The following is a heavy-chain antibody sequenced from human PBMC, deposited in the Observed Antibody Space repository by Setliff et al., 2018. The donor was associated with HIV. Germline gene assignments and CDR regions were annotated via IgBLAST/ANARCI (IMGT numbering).Heavy chain of an antibody. Sequence: GGSLRLSCAASGFTLRSYWLSWVRQAPGKGLEWVASINEDGSEKNYVDSVKGRFTISRDNSKNTLYLQMNSLTDADTALYYCVKVPGSGIVRYFDYWGQGTLVTVSS. V-gene: IGHV3-7*03. CDR2: INEDGSEK. J-gene: IGHJ4*02. CDR1: GFTLRSYW. D-gene: IGHD3-22*01. CDR3: VKVPGSGIVRYFDY.